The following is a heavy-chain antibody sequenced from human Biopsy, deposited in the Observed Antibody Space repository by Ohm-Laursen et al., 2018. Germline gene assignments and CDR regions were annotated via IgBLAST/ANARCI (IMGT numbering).Heavy chain of an antibody. Sequence: LSLTCAASGFTFATYGMSWVRQAPGKGLEWVSGISSSGNSTYYAGSVKGRFTISRDNSKNTLYLQLNSLRADDTAVYYCAKDRRTMRIWYFDLWGRGTLVTVSS. CDR3: AKDRRTMRIWYFDL. CDR1: GFTFATYG. D-gene: IGHD4/OR15-4a*01. J-gene: IGHJ2*01. CDR2: ISSSGNST. V-gene: IGHV3-23*01.